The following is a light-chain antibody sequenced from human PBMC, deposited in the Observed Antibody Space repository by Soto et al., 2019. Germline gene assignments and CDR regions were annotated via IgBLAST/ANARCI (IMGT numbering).Light chain of an antibody. Sequence: QSVLTQPPSASGSPGQSFTISCTGTSSDVGGYNYVSWYQQHPGKAPRLMIFKVSKRPSGVPDRFSGSKSGNTASLTVSGLQAEDEADYYCSSYAGSNNFVFGTGTNVTVL. V-gene: IGLV2-8*01. J-gene: IGLJ1*01. CDR1: SSDVGGYNY. CDR3: SSYAGSNNFV. CDR2: KVS.